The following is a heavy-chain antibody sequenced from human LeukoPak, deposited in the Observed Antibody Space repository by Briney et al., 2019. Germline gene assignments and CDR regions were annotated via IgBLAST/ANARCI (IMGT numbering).Heavy chain of an antibody. V-gene: IGHV3-11*04. CDR3: ARDFDWDSSGYPSIRIDY. D-gene: IGHD3-22*01. CDR1: GFTFSDYY. Sequence: GGSLRLSCAASGFTFSDYYMSWIRQAPGKGLEWVSYISSSGSTIYYADSVKGRFTISRDNAKNSLYLQMNSLRAEDTAVYYCARDFDWDSSGYPSIRIDYWGQGTLVTVSS. J-gene: IGHJ4*02. CDR2: ISSSGSTI.